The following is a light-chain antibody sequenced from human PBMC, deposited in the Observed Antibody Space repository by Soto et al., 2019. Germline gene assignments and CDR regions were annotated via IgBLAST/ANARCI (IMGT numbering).Light chain of an antibody. CDR2: WAS. J-gene: IGKJ1*01. V-gene: IGKV4-1*01. CDR3: QQYSSTQWP. CDR1: QSVLYSSNNKNY. Sequence: DIVMTQSPDSLAVSLGERATINCKSSQSVLYSSNNKNYLAWYQQKPGQPPKLLIYWASTRESGGPDRFSGSGSGKDFTLTFSSWQAEDVAVYYCQQYSSTQWPFGQGTKVEIK.